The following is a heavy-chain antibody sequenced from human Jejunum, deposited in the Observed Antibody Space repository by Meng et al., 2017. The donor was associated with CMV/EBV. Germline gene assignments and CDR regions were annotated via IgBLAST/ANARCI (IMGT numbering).Heavy chain of an antibody. CDR3: VHKEDTPTALAH. D-gene: IGHD4-17*01. V-gene: IGHV4-39*07. J-gene: IGHJ4*02. CDR1: GGSITSRSYY. CDR2: IYYAGNT. Sequence: TVSGGSITSRSYYWGWIRQPPGKGLEWVGSIYYAGNTYYNPSLESRVTISVDTSKNQLSLKVTSATAADTAVYYCVHKEDTPTALAHWGQGTLVTVSS.